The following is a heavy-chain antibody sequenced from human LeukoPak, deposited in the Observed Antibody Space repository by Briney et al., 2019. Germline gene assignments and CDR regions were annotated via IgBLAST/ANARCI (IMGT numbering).Heavy chain of an antibody. D-gene: IGHD2-2*03. CDR1: GFTFSSYS. CDR3: ARGLDIVVVPAAMLEYFQH. V-gene: IGHV3-21*01. J-gene: IGHJ1*01. Sequence: GGSLRLSCAASGFTFSSYSMNWVRQAPGKGLEWVSSISSSSSYIYYADSVKGRFTISRDNAKNSLYLQMNSLRAEDTAVYYCARGLDIVVVPAAMLEYFQHWGEGILATVSS. CDR2: ISSSSSYI.